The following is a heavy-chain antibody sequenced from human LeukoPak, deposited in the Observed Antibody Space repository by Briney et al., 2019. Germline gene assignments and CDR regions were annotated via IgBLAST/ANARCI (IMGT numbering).Heavy chain of an antibody. V-gene: IGHV1-18*01. Sequence: ASVKVSCKASGYISTNFGISWVRQARGQGLEWMGWISGYNGNTKYVQKFQGRVTMTTDTSTSTAYMELRSLRSDDTAVYYCARDLTHRRNYDNSGYQIVPAFWGQGTLVTVSS. CDR3: ARDLTHRRNYDNSGYQIVPAF. J-gene: IGHJ4*02. CDR2: ISGYNGNT. CDR1: GYISTNFG. D-gene: IGHD3-22*01.